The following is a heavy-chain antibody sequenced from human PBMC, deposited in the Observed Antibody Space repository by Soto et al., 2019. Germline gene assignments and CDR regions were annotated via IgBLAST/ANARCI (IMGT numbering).Heavy chain of an antibody. J-gene: IGHJ3*01. Sequence: GSLRLSCAASRFTFSSYAIIWVLQTPGNGLEFVSAISGSGGSTYYADSVKGRFTISRDNSKNTLYLQMNSLRAEDTAVYYCAKVPAMVKNAFDLWGQGTMVTVSS. CDR2: ISGSGGST. CDR1: RFTFSSYA. CDR3: AKVPAMVKNAFDL. D-gene: IGHD5-18*01. V-gene: IGHV3-23*01.